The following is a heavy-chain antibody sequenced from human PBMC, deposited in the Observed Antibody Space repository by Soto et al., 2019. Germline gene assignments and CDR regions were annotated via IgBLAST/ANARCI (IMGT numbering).Heavy chain of an antibody. Sequence: SETLSLTCTVSGGSIISYYWSWIRQPPGKGLEWIGYIYYSGSTNYNPSLKSRVTISVDTSKNQFSLKLSSVTAADTAVYYCARDSDYVLDYWGQGTLVTVSS. J-gene: IGHJ4*02. CDR3: ARDSDYVLDY. V-gene: IGHV4-59*01. CDR1: GGSIISYY. D-gene: IGHD4-17*01. CDR2: IYYSGST.